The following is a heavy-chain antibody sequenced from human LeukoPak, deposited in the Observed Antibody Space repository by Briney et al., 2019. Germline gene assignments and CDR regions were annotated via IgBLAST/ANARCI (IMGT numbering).Heavy chain of an antibody. V-gene: IGHV3-30*02. CDR1: GFTFSSFG. D-gene: IGHD2-8*02. J-gene: IGHJ4*02. Sequence: PGGSLRLSCAASGFTFSSFGIHWVRQAPGEGLEWVAYIGYSGTDTYYADSVKGRFTTSRDNSKNTVHLQVNSLRAADTALYSCARDLTERKYYIAFWGQGTLVTVSS. CDR3: ARDLTERKYYIAF. CDR2: IGYSGTDT.